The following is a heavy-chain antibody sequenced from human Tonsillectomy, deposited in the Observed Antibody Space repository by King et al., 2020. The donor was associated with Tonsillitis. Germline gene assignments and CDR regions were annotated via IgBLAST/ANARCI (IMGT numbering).Heavy chain of an antibody. CDR2: IYYSGST. V-gene: IGHV4-31*03. D-gene: IGHD1-26*01. J-gene: IGHJ3*02. CDR1: GGSISSGGYY. CDR3: ASAWIVGATPRYDAFDI. Sequence: VQLQESGPGLVKPSQTLSLTCTVSGGSISSGGYYWSWIRQHPGKGLEWIGYIYYSGSTYYNPSLKSRVTISVDTCKNQFSLKLSSVTAADTAVYYCASAWIVGATPRYDAFDIWGQGTKVTVSS.